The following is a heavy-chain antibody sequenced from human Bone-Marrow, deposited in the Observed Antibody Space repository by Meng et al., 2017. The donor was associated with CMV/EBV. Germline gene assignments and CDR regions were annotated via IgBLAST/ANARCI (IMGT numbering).Heavy chain of an antibody. Sequence: GESLKISCAASGFTVSSNYMSWVRQAPGKGLEWVSVIYSGGSTYYADSVKGRFTISRDNSKNTLYLQMNSLRAEDTAVYYCARDPSEYCSGGSCPIGGMDVWAKGPRSPSP. CDR2: IYSGGST. J-gene: IGHJ6*02. CDR3: ARDPSEYCSGGSCPIGGMDV. V-gene: IGHV3-66*02. CDR1: GFTVSSNY. D-gene: IGHD2-15*01.